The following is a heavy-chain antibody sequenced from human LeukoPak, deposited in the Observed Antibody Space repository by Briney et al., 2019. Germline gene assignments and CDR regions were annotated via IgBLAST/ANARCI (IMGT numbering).Heavy chain of an antibody. D-gene: IGHD3-22*01. CDR2: LSGSGGGT. CDR1: GFTFSSYS. V-gene: IGHV3-23*01. CDR3: ARSVVVVDY. J-gene: IGHJ4*02. Sequence: GGSLRLSCAASGFTFSSYSMNWVRQAPGKGLEWVAGLSGSGGGTNYADSVQGRFTISRDNPKNTLYLQMNSLRAEDTAVYYCARSVVVVDYWGQGTLVTVSS.